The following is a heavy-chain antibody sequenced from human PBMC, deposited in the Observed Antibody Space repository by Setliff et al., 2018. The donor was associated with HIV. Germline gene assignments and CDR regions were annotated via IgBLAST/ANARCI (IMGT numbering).Heavy chain of an antibody. D-gene: IGHD1-1*01. J-gene: IGHJ5*01. CDR1: GGAINSHY. V-gene: IGHV4-59*11. Sequence: ASETLSLTCTVSGGAINSHYWSWIRQPPGMRLEWIGFIYYTGITTYIPSFENRVTIEVDTSKNQFSLKLHSVSAADTALYYCARHSRRGWFDSWGQGTLVTAPQ. CDR3: ARHSRRGWFDS. CDR2: IYYTGIT.